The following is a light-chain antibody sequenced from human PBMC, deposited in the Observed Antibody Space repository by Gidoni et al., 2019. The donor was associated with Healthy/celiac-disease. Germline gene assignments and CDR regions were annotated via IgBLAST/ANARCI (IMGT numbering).Light chain of an antibody. CDR3: QAWDSSTVV. V-gene: IGLV3-1*01. J-gene: IGLJ2*01. CDR1: KLGDKY. CDR2: QDS. Sequence: SYELTQPPSVSVSPGQTASITCPGDKLGDKYACWYQQKPGQSPVLVIYQDSKRPSGIPERVSGSNSGNTATLTISGTQAMDEADYDCQAWDSSTVVFGGGTKLTVL.